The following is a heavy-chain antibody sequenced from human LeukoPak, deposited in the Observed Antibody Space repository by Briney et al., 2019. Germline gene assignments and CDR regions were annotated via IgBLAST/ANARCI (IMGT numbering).Heavy chain of an antibody. J-gene: IGHJ4*02. CDR2: IYYSGST. D-gene: IGHD2-15*01. Sequence: SETLSLTCTVSGGSISSGDYYWSWIRQPPGKGLEWIGYIYYSGSTYYNPSLKSRVTISVDTSKNQFSLKLSSVTAADTAVYYCAREYCSGGSYYSGYFDYWGQGTLVTVSS. V-gene: IGHV4-30-4*01. CDR3: AREYCSGGSYYSGYFDY. CDR1: GGSISSGDYY.